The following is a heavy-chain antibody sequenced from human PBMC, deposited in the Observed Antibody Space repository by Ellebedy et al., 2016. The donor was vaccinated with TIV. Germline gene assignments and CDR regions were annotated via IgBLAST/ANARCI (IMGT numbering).Heavy chain of an antibody. CDR1: GGSISSGDYY. Sequence: SETLSLXXTVSGGSISSGDYYWSWIRQPPGKGLEWIGYIYYSGSTYYNPSLKSRVTISVDTSKNQFSLKLSSVTAADTAVYYCARDPKYYDFWSGYYSPDAFDIWGQGTMVTVSS. J-gene: IGHJ3*02. D-gene: IGHD3-3*01. CDR2: IYYSGST. V-gene: IGHV4-30-4*01. CDR3: ARDPKYYDFWSGYYSPDAFDI.